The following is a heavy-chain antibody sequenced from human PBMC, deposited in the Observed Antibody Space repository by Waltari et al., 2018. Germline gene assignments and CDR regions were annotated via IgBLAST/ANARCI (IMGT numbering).Heavy chain of an antibody. CDR1: GFTVSSNY. V-gene: IGHV3-53*01. J-gene: IGHJ6*02. D-gene: IGHD5-18*01. CDR3: ARSGYSYGSYYYGMDV. Sequence: EVQLVESGGGLIQPGGSLRLSCAASGFTVSSNYMSWVRQAPGKGLEWVSGIYSGGSTYYADSVKGRFTISRDNSKNTLYLQMNSLRAEDTAVYYCARSGYSYGSYYYGMDVWGQGTTVTVSS. CDR2: IYSGGST.